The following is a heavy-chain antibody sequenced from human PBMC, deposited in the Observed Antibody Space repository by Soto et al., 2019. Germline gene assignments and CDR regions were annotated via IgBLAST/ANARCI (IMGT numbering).Heavy chain of an antibody. CDR1: GYTFTSYG. CDR2: ISAYNCNT. D-gene: IGHD3-22*01. Sequence: QVPLVQSGAEVKKPGASVKVSCKASGYTFTSYGISWVRQAPGQGLEWMGWISAYNCNTNYAQKLQGRVTMTTDTSTSTAYMELRSLRSDDTAVYYCARDSETYYYDSSGYTDAFDIWGQGTMVTVSS. CDR3: ARDSETYYYDSSGYTDAFDI. V-gene: IGHV1-18*01. J-gene: IGHJ3*02.